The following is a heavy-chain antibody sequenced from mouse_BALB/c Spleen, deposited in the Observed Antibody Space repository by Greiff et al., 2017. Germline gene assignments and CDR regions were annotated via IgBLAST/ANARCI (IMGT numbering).Heavy chain of an antibody. D-gene: IGHD1-2*01. CDR1: GFSLTSYG. V-gene: IGHV2-9*02. Sequence: QVQLKESGPGLVAPSQSLSITCTVSGFSLTSYGVHWVRQPPGKGLEWLGVIWAGGSTNYNSALMSRLSISKDNSKSQVFLKMNSLQTDDTAMYYCARGDYGTFLDYWGQGTTLTVSS. CDR2: IWAGGST. CDR3: ARGDYGTFLDY. J-gene: IGHJ2*01.